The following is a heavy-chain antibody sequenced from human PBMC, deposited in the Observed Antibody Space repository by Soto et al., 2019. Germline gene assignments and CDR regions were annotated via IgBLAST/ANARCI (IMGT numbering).Heavy chain of an antibody. CDR1: GFTFTNAW. D-gene: IGHD2-21*02. Sequence: GGSLRLSCAASGFTFTNAWMSWVRQAPGKGLEWVGRIKSITDGGTTDYAAPVKGRFTISRDDSRNTLYLQMNSLKSEDTAMYYCPTARHVVVTALGWFDPWGQGTLVTVSS. CDR3: PTARHVVVTALGWFDP. CDR2: IKSITDGGTT. J-gene: IGHJ5*02. V-gene: IGHV3-15*01.